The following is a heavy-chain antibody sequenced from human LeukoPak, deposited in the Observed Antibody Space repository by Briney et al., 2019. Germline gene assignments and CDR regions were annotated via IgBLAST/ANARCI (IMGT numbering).Heavy chain of an antibody. CDR1: GFTVSSNY. CDR2: IYSGGST. V-gene: IGHV3-53*01. J-gene: IGHJ6*03. CDR3: ARDRRGIAAAGTHYYYYMDV. Sequence: GGSLRLSCAASGFTVSSNYMSWVRQAPGKGLEWVSVIYSGGSTYYADSVKGRFTISRDNSKNTLYLQMNSLRAEDTAVYYCARDRRGIAAAGTHYYYYMDVWGKGTTVTVSS. D-gene: IGHD6-13*01.